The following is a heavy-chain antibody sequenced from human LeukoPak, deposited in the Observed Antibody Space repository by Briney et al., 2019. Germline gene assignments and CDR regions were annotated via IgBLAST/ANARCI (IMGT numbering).Heavy chain of an antibody. V-gene: IGHV4-59*04. Sequence: PSETLSLTCTVSGGSISSYYWSWIRQPPGKGLEWIGSIYHSGSTYYNPSLKSRVTISVDTSKNQFSLKLSSVTAADTAVYYCAGTVDTAMVFDYWGQGTLVTVSS. CDR1: GGSISSYY. CDR3: AGTVDTAMVFDY. J-gene: IGHJ4*02. D-gene: IGHD5-18*01. CDR2: IYHSGST.